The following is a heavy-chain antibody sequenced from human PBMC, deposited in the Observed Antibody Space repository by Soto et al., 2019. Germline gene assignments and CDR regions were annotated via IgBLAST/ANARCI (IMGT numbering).Heavy chain of an antibody. J-gene: IGHJ4*02. CDR1: GGTFNTFA. CDR2: IIPISGPA. V-gene: IGHV1-69*06. Sequence: QVQLVQSGAEVKKPGSSVKVSCKASGGTFNTFAISWVRQAPGQGLEWMGGIIPISGPANYAEKFQGRVTITADKSTSTAYLELTSLTSEDTAVYYCARAAKRYCDYWGQGTLVTVSS. CDR3: ARAAKRYCDY.